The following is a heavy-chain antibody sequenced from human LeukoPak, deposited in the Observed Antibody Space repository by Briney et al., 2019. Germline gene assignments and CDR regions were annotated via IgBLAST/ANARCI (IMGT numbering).Heavy chain of an antibody. D-gene: IGHD4-11*01. J-gene: IGHJ5*02. V-gene: IGHV1-2*02. CDR2: INPNGGGT. CDR3: ARSPDYTNYVGP. Sequence: ASVKVSCKSSGYTFTGYYIRWVWLAPGQGLEWMGWINPNGGGTNYAQKFQGRVTMTRDTSISTAYLDLSSLRSDDTAVYYCARSPDYTNYVGPWGQGTLVTVSS. CDR1: GYTFTGYY.